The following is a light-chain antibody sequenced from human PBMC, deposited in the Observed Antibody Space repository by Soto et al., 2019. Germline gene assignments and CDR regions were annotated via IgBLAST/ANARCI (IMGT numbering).Light chain of an antibody. J-gene: IGKJ5*01. CDR2: KAS. CDR3: QQYNSYPIT. V-gene: IGKV1-5*03. Sequence: DVQMTQSPSTLSASVGDRVTITCRARQSISSWLALYQQKPGKAPRLLIYKASTLESGVPSRFSGSGSGTDFTLTISSLQPDDFATYYCQQYNSYPITFGQGTRPDIK. CDR1: QSISSW.